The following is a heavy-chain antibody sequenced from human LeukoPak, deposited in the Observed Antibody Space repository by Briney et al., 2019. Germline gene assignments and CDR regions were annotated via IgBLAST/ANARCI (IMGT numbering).Heavy chain of an antibody. CDR1: GLTLNSYA. D-gene: IGHD2-2*01. CDR2: ISYDGSNK. CDR3: AREWGYCSSTSCYSGHYFDY. V-gene: IGHV3-30-3*01. Sequence: GRSLRLSCAASGLTLNSYAMHWVRQAPGKGLEWVAVISYDGSNKYYADSVKGRFTISRDNSKNTLYLQMNSLRAEDTAVYYCAREWGYCSSTSCYSGHYFDYWGQGTLVTVSS. J-gene: IGHJ4*02.